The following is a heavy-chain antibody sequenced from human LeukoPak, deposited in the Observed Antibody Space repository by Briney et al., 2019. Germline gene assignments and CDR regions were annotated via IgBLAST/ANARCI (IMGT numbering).Heavy chain of an antibody. CDR2: INGGSGNT. V-gene: IGHV1-3*01. CDR3: ARASLYCGGDCYPQFDY. J-gene: IGHJ4*02. Sequence: ASVKVSCKASGYTFIDYTMHWLRQAPGQRLDWMGWINGGSGNTKYSPEFQGRVTITRDTSASTGYMELSSLRSEDTAVYYCARASLYCGGDCYPQFDYWGQGTLVTVSS. D-gene: IGHD2-21*02. CDR1: GYTFIDYT.